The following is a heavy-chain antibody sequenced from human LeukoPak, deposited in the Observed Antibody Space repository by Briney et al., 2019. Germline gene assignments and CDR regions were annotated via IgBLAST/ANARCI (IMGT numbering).Heavy chain of an antibody. V-gene: IGHV3-23*01. CDR3: AKGGAYGSGSYNFVH. CDR1: GFTFSSYA. CDR2: ISGSGGST. D-gene: IGHD3-10*01. J-gene: IGHJ4*02. Sequence: GGSLRLSCAASGFTFSSYAMSWVRQAPGKGLEWVSAISGSGGSTYYADSVKGRFTISRDNSKNTLYLQMNSLRAEDTAVHYCAKGGAYGSGSYNFVHWGQGTLVTVSS.